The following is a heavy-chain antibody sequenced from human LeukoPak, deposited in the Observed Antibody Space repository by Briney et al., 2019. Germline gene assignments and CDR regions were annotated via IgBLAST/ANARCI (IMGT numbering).Heavy chain of an antibody. CDR1: GGSISSSTYY. V-gene: IGHV4-39*01. CDR2: IYNSGST. D-gene: IGHD6-13*01. J-gene: IGHJ5*02. Sequence: SETLSLTCSVSGGSISSSTYYWGWIRQPPGKGLEWIGNIYNSGSTYYNPPLKSRVTISVDTSKNQFSLKLSSVTAADTAVYYCARQAYSSNLGWFDPWGQGTLVTVSS. CDR3: ARQAYSSNLGWFDP.